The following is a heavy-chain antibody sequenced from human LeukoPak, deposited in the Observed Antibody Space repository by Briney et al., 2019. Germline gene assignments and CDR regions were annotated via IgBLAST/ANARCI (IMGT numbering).Heavy chain of an antibody. Sequence: VSVKVSCKTSGYTFTSYGISWVRQAPGQGLKWMGWISAYNGNTNHAQKLQGRVTMTTDTSTTTAYMELRNLTSDDTAVYYCARYYDSSGYYADYWGQGTLVTVSS. D-gene: IGHD3-22*01. CDR1: GYTFTSYG. J-gene: IGHJ4*02. CDR2: ISAYNGNT. V-gene: IGHV1-18*01. CDR3: ARYYDSSGYYADY.